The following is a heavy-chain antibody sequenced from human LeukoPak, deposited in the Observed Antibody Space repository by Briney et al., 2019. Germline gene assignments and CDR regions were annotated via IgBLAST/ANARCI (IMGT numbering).Heavy chain of an antibody. CDR2: FDPEDGET. V-gene: IGHV1-24*01. Sequence: GASVKVSCKVSGDTLTELSMHWVRQAPGKGLEWMGGFDPEDGETIYAQKFQGRVTMTEDTSTDIAYMELSSLRSEDTAVYYCAADQGRFGDPSFDYWGQGTLVTVSS. J-gene: IGHJ4*02. CDR3: AADQGRFGDPSFDY. CDR1: GDTLTELS. D-gene: IGHD3-10*01.